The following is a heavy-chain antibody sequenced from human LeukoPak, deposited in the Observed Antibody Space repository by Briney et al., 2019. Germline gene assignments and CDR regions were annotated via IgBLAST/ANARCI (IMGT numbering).Heavy chain of an antibody. D-gene: IGHD1-26*01. Sequence: GGSLRLSCAASGFTFSSYEMNWVRQAPGKGLEWVSGISWNSGSIGYADSVKGRFTISRDNAKNSLYLQMNSLRAEDTALYYCAKGGSYNKYYFDYWGQGTLVTVSS. V-gene: IGHV3-9*01. CDR2: ISWNSGSI. J-gene: IGHJ4*02. CDR1: GFTFSSYE. CDR3: AKGGSYNKYYFDY.